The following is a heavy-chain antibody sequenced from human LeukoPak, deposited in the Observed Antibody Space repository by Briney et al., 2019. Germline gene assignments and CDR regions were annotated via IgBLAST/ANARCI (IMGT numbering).Heavy chain of an antibody. CDR1: GGSISSGDYY. CDR3: ARGPLQTEETSGGLDY. V-gene: IGHV4-30-4*01. J-gene: IGHJ4*02. Sequence: PSETLSLTCTVSGGSISSGDYYWSWIRQPPGKGLEWIGYIYYSGGTYYNPSLKSRVTISVDTSKNQFSLKLSSVTAADTAVYYCARGPLQTEETSGGLDYWGQGTLVTVSS. CDR2: IYYSGGT. D-gene: IGHD3-10*01.